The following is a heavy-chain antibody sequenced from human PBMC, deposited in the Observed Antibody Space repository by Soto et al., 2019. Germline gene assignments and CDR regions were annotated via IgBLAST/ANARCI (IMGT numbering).Heavy chain of an antibody. Sequence: GGSLRLSWAASGFTFNNYGMNWVRQAPGKGLEWVSGVTASGGTTFYADSVRGPFIISRDNSKNSLYLQMNSLRAEDTAVYYCTKAVAQIYPGVDFWGQGTLVTVSS. CDR3: TKAVAQIYPGVDF. CDR1: GFTFNNYG. CDR2: VTASGGTT. D-gene: IGHD3-10*01. V-gene: IGHV3-23*01. J-gene: IGHJ4*02.